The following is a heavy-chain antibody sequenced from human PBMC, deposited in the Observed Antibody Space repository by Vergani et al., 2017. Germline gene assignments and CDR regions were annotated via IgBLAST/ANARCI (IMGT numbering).Heavy chain of an antibody. CDR1: VYTFSNYY. D-gene: IGHD3-9*01. CDR2: INPSGGHT. J-gene: IGHJ4*02. V-gene: IGHV1-46*03. CDR3: ARGDYGILTGYRY. Sequence: QVQVVQSGAEVKKSGASVKVSCKTSVYTFSNYYMHWVRQAPGQGLGWMGIINPSGGHTNYAQKFQGRVTMTRDTSTSTVHMERSSLRSEDTAIYYCARGDYGILTGYRYWGQGTLVTVSA.